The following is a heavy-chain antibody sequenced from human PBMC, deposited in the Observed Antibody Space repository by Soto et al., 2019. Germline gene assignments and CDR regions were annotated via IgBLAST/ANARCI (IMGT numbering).Heavy chain of an antibody. J-gene: IGHJ4*02. CDR3: ARDRHSSSSGYFEY. D-gene: IGHD6-6*01. CDR2: IWYDGNDK. CDR1: GFTFSSYG. V-gene: IGHV3-33*01. Sequence: QVQLVESWGGVVQPGRSLRLSCAASGFTFSSYGMHWVRQAPVKGLEWVAVIWYDGNDKYYADFVKGRFTISRDNAKNTVSLQMNSLRAEDTAVYYCARDRHSSSSGYFEYWGQGTLVTVSS.